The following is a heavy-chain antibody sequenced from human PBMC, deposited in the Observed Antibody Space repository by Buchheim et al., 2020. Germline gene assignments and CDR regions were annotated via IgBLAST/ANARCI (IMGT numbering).Heavy chain of an antibody. V-gene: IGHV3-48*03. Sequence: EVQLVESGGGLVQPGGSLRLSCAASGFTFSSYEMNWVRQAPGKGLEWVSYISSSGSTIYYADSVKGRFTISRDNAKNSLYLQMNSLRAEDTAVYYCARGAESGSYFPYYYGMDVWGQGTT. J-gene: IGHJ6*02. CDR2: ISSSGSTI. D-gene: IGHD1-26*01. CDR3: ARGAESGSYFPYYYGMDV. CDR1: GFTFSSYE.